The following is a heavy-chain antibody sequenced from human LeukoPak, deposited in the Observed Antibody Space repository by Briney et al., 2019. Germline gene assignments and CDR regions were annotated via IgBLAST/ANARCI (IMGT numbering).Heavy chain of an antibody. CDR3: ARDPMVRGVISY. D-gene: IGHD3-10*01. V-gene: IGHV4-34*01. CDR2: INHSGST. J-gene: IGHJ4*02. CDR1: GGSFSGYY. Sequence: PSETLSLTCAVYGGSFSGYYWSWIRQPPGKGLEWIGEINHSGSTNYNPSLKSRVTISVDTSKNQFSLKLSSVTAADTAVYYCARDPMVRGVISYWGQGTLVTVSS.